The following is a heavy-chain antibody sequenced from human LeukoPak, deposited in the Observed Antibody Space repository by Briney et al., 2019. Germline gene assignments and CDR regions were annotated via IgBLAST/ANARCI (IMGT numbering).Heavy chain of an antibody. V-gene: IGHV3-7*03. J-gene: IGHJ4*02. CDR2: IKPDGSET. CDR1: GFPFKGYW. D-gene: IGHD2-15*01. Sequence: SGGSLRLSCVASGFPFKGYWMTWVRQSPGKGLDWVANIKPDGSETNYLDSVKGRFTISRDNSKNTLDLQMNSLGAEDTAVYYCAKATLPTCGGARCYYFDNWGQGTLVTVSS. CDR3: AKATLPTCGGARCYYFDN.